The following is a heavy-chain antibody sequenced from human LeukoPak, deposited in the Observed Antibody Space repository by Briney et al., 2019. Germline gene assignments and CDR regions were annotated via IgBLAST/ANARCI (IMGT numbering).Heavy chain of an antibody. Sequence: PGGSLRLSCAASGFIFSDFEMNWVRQAPGKGLEWISYISTSGASTYYADSVKGRFTVSRDNSKNSLSLRMDTLRADDTAVYYCARERGYSYGYSVYYDQWGQAILVSVPS. D-gene: IGHD5-18*01. J-gene: IGHJ4*02. CDR2: ISTSGAST. CDR1: GFIFSDFE. V-gene: IGHV3-48*03. CDR3: ARERGYSYGYSVYYDQ.